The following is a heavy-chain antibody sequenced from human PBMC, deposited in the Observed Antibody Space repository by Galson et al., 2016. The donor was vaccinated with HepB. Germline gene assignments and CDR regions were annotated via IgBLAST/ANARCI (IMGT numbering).Heavy chain of an antibody. J-gene: IGHJ4*02. CDR2: ISGRGDRI. D-gene: IGHD3-10*01. CDR3: AKEGWFGELLYGHFDF. V-gene: IGHV3-23*01. Sequence: SLRLSCAASGFTFSSFAMRWVRRVPGKGLEWVSAISGRGDRIRYAESVKGRFIIFRGNSKNTLDVEMKSLRVEDTAVYYCAKEGWFGELLYGHFDFWGQGTLVTVSS. CDR1: GFTFSSFA.